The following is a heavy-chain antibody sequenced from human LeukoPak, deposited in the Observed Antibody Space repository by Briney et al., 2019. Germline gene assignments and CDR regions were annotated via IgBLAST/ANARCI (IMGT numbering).Heavy chain of an antibody. D-gene: IGHD3-3*01. CDR2: IYYSGST. Sequence: SETLSLTCAVSGGSISSGNYYWSWIRQPAGKGLEWIGSIYYSGSTYYNPSLKSRVTISVDTSKNQFSLKLSSVTAADTAVYYCARLAGGDFWSGYYTDYYYYMDVWGKGTTVTVSS. CDR3: ARLAGGDFWSGYYTDYYYYMDV. CDR1: GGSISSGNYY. J-gene: IGHJ6*03. V-gene: IGHV4-39*01.